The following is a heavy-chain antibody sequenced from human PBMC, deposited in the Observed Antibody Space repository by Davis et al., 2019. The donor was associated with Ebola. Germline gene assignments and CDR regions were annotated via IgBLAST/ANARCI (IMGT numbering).Heavy chain of an antibody. CDR2: ISGSGGST. V-gene: IGHV3-23*01. CDR1: GFTFTSYA. CDR3: AKVDCSGGSCYGMDV. D-gene: IGHD2-15*01. J-gene: IGHJ6*02. Sequence: GESLKISCAASGFTFTSYAMSWVRQAPGKGLEWVSAISGSGGSTYYADSVKDRFTISRDNSKNTLYLQMNSLRAEDTAVYYCAKVDCSGGSCYGMDVWGQGTTVTVSS.